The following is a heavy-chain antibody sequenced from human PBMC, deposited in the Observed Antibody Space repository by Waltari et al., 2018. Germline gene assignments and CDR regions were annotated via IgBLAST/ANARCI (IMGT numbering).Heavy chain of an antibody. J-gene: IGHJ6*03. CDR3: HLTGRNIVVMAATSPSFYSYIDV. Sequence: QVQVVQSGAEVKKPGASVKVSCKVSGYTLAGFSIHWVRRAPGKGLEWMGRLDPKEGHAVLAQNFQGRVTMTEDSSTDTAYMELSSLRPEDTALYYCHLTGRNIVVMAATSPSFYSYIDVWGRGTTVTVSS. CDR1: GYTLAGFS. D-gene: IGHD2-15*01. CDR2: LDPKEGHA. V-gene: IGHV1-24*01.